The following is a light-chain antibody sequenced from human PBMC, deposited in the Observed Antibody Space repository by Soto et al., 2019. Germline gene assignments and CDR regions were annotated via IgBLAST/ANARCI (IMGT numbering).Light chain of an antibody. CDR1: QSVSSN. V-gene: IGKV3-15*01. CDR2: GAS. J-gene: IGKJ1*01. CDR3: QQYHNWPPRT. Sequence: EIVMTQSPATLSVPPGERVTLSCRASQSVSSNLAWYQQKPGQAPRLLIYGASTRATGIPARFSGGGSETEFTLTISSLQSEDFAVYYCQQYHNWPPRTFGQGTKVEIK.